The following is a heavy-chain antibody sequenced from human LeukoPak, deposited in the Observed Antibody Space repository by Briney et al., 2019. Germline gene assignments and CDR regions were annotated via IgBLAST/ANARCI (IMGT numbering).Heavy chain of an antibody. D-gene: IGHD3-22*01. CDR2: IYYSGST. Sequence: SETLSLTCTVSGGSISSYYWSWIRQPPGKGLEWIGYIYYSGSTNYNPSLKSRVTISVDTSKNQFSLKLSSVTAADTAVYYCARVSGYYGSSGYHDAFDIWGQGTMVTVSS. J-gene: IGHJ3*02. CDR3: ARVSGYYGSSGYHDAFDI. CDR1: GGSISSYY. V-gene: IGHV4-59*01.